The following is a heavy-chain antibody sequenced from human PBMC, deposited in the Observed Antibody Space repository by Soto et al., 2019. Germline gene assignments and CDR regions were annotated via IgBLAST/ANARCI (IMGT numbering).Heavy chain of an antibody. J-gene: IGHJ3*02. Sequence: DVQLVESGGGLVQPGGSLRLSCAASGFTFSSYWMYWVRQAPGKGLVCVSCIHTDGSTITYADSVKGRFTISRANAKRTMYVQAHNLKAADTAGYFCTRDWRRRIPDAFEIWGQATMLTGS. CDR2: IHTDGSTI. D-gene: IGHD2-2*02. CDR3: TRDWRRRIPDAFEI. CDR1: GFTFSSYW. V-gene: IGHV3-74*01.